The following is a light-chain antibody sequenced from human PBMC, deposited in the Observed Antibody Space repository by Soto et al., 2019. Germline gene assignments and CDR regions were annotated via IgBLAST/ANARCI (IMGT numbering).Light chain of an antibody. J-gene: IGLJ2*01. CDR1: SSDVGGYNY. Sequence: ALTQPASVSGSPGQSITISCTGTSSDVGGYNYVSWYQQHPGKAPKLMIYEVSNRPSGVSNRFSGSKSGNTASLTISGLQAEDEADYYCSSYTSSSTLDVVFGGGTQLTVL. CDR2: EVS. CDR3: SSYTSSSTLDVV. V-gene: IGLV2-14*01.